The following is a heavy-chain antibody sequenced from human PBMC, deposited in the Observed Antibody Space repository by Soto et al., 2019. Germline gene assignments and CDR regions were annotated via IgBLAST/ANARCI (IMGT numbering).Heavy chain of an antibody. D-gene: IGHD5-12*01. CDR1: GFTFSSYG. CDR3: AKVFPVEMATTTIDY. CDR2: ISYDGSNK. Sequence: PGGSLRLSCAASGFTFSSYGMHWVRQAPGKGLEWVAVISYDGSNKYYADSVKGRFTISRDNSKNTLYLQMNSLRAEDTAVYYCAKVFPVEMATTTIDYWGQGTLVTVSS. J-gene: IGHJ4*02. V-gene: IGHV3-30*18.